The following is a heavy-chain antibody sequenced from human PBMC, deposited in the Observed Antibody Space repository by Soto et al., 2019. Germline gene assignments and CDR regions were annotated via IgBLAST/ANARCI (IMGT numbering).Heavy chain of an antibody. J-gene: IGHJ3*02. Sequence: SETLSLTCAVYGGSFSGYYWTWIRQTPGKGLEWIGEINQVDQSGTTIYNPSLKSRVTISADTSKSQFSLNLSSVTAADTAVYYCARGLGLFDIRGQGTMVTVSS. D-gene: IGHD3-16*01. V-gene: IGHV4-34*01. CDR2: INQVDQSGTT. CDR1: GGSFSGYY. CDR3: ARGLGLFDI.